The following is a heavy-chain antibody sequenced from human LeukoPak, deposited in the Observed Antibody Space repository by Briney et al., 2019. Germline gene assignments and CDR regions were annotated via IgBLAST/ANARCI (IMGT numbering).Heavy chain of an antibody. D-gene: IGHD3-16*02. CDR2: INHSGST. V-gene: IGHV4-34*01. CDR1: GGSFSGYY. J-gene: IGHJ4*02. CDR3: AIFYDYVWGSYRPLDY. Sequence: SETLSLTCAVYGGSFSGYYWSWIRQPPGKGLEWIGEINHSGSTNYNPSLKSRVTISVDTSKNQFSLELSSVTAADTAVYYCAIFYDYVWGSYRPLDYWGQGTLVTVSS.